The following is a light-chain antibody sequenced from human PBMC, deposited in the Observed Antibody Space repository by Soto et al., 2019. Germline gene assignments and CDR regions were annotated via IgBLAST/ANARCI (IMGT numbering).Light chain of an antibody. V-gene: IGKV1-39*01. CDR1: QSINNY. CDR2: AAS. Sequence: DIQMTQSPSSLSASVGDRVTITCRASQSINNYLNWYQQKLAKVPKLLIYAASTLQSGVPSRFXGSGSGTDFTLTINGLQPEDFATYYCQQSYSTLGRTFGQGTKVEIK. J-gene: IGKJ1*01. CDR3: QQSYSTLGRT.